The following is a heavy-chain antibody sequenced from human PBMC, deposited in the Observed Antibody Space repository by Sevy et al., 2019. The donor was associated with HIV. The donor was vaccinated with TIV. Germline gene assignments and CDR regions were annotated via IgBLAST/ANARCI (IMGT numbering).Heavy chain of an antibody. CDR1: GFTFTNAW. CDR2: IKTKTDGGTT. V-gene: IGHV3-15*07. CDR3: TTDLGLRFLEQDVFDI. D-gene: IGHD3-3*01. J-gene: IGHJ3*02. Sequence: GGSLRLSCAASGFTFTNAWMNWVRQAPGKGLEWVGRIKTKTDGGTTDYAAPVEGRFTISRDDSKNTLYLQMNSLKTEDTAVYYCTTDLGLRFLEQDVFDIWGQGTMVTVSS.